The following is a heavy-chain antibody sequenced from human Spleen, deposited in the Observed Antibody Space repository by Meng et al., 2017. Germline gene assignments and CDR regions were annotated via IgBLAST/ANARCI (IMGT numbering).Heavy chain of an antibody. CDR3: ARGLSIAVVPGHWFDP. CDR1: VGSFSGYY. CDR2: INHSGST. J-gene: IGHJ5*02. D-gene: IGHD2-2*01. V-gene: IGHV4-34*01. Sequence: QVQLQQWGAGLLKPSETLSLTCAVYVGSFSGYYWSWIRQPPGKGLEWIGEINHSGSTNYNPSLKSRVTISLDTSKNQFSLKLSSVTAADTSVYYCARGLSIAVVPGHWFDPWGQGTLVTVSS.